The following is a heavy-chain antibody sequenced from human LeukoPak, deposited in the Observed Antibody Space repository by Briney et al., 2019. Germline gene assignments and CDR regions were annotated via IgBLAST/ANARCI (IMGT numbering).Heavy chain of an antibody. V-gene: IGHV1-69*04. CDR1: GGTFSSYA. CDR2: IIPILGIA. J-gene: IGHJ4*02. Sequence: ASVKVSCKASGGTFSSYAISWVRQAPGQGLEWMGRIIPILGIANYAQKFQGRVTMTRNTSISTAYMELSSLRSEDTAVYYCARGSSSGIYWGQGTLVTVSS. D-gene: IGHD6-13*01. CDR3: ARGSSSGIY.